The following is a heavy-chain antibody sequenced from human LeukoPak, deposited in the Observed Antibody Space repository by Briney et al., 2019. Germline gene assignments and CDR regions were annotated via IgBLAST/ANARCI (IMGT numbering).Heavy chain of an antibody. V-gene: IGHV3-74*01. CDR1: GFTFSSYW. CDR2: INGDGSTT. Sequence: GGSLRLSCAASGFTFSSYWMHWVRQAPGKGLLWVPRINGDGSTTNYADSVKGRFTISRDNAKNTLYLQMNSLRAEDTAVYYCARQQYSSPEYWGQGTLVTVSS. CDR3: ARQQYSSPEY. D-gene: IGHD6-6*01. J-gene: IGHJ4*02.